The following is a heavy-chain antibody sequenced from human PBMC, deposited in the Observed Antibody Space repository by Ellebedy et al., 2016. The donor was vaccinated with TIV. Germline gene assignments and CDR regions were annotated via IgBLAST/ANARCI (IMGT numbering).Heavy chain of an antibody. CDR1: GYTFTTYY. Sequence: AASVKVSCKASGYTFTTYYIHWVRQAPGQGLEWMGRINPSAGRRSYAQKLQGRVTMTTDTSTSTAYMELRSLRSDDTAVYSCARDQGDDYVWVSYLDYWGQGTLVTVSS. V-gene: IGHV1-46*01. CDR3: ARDQGDDYVWVSYLDY. J-gene: IGHJ4*02. CDR2: INPSAGRR. D-gene: IGHD3-16*02.